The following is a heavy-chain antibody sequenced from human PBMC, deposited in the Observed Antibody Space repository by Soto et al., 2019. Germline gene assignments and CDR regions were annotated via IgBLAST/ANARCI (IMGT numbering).Heavy chain of an antibody. D-gene: IGHD2-21*01. J-gene: IGHJ3*02. V-gene: IGHV4-59*01. CDR1: GGSISSYY. CDR2: IYYSGST. Sequence: SETLSLTCTVSGGSISSYYWSWIRQPPGKGLEWIGYIYYSGSTNYNPSLKSRVTISVDTSKNQFSPKLSSVTAADTAVYYCAIRREGPHIVVVGSTTDAFEIWGQGTRVTVSS. CDR3: AIRREGPHIVVVGSTTDAFEI.